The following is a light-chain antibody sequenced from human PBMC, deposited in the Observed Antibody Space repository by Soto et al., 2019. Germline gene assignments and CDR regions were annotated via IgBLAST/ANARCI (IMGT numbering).Light chain of an antibody. J-gene: IGLJ1*01. Sequence: QSALTQPASVSGSPGQSITISCTGTSSDAGAYNYVSWYQQYPGKAPKLMLYDVSNRPSGVSNRFSGSKSGNTASLTISGLQAEDEADYYCSSYTSTSTPHVFGTGTKLTVL. CDR3: SSYTSTSTPHV. CDR2: DVS. V-gene: IGLV2-14*01. CDR1: SSDAGAYNY.